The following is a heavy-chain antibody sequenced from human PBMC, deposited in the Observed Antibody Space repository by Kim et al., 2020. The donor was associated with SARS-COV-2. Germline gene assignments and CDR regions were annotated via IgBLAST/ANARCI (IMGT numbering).Heavy chain of an antibody. CDR3: ARGVGYSYGGYFDY. D-gene: IGHD5-18*01. CDR1: GFTFSSYA. V-gene: IGHV3-30-3*01. Sequence: GGSLRLSCAASGFTFSSYAMHWVRQAPGKGLEWVAVISYDGSNKYYADSVKGRFTISRDNSKNTLYLQMNSLRAEDTAVYYCARGVGYSYGGYFDYWGQGTLVTVSS. J-gene: IGHJ4*02. CDR2: ISYDGSNK.